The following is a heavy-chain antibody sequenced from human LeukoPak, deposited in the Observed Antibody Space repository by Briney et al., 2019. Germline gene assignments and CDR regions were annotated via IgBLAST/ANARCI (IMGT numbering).Heavy chain of an antibody. CDR1: GGSISGYY. J-gene: IGHJ5*02. CDR3: ARDYYDSSGDFYNWFDP. V-gene: IGHV4-59*01. CDR2: IYYSGST. D-gene: IGHD3-22*01. Sequence: SETLSLTCTVSGGSISGYYWSWIRQPPGKGLEWIGYIYYSGSTNYNPSLKSRVTISVDTSKNQFSLKLSSVTAADTAVYYCARDYYDSSGDFYNWFDPWGQGTLVTVSS.